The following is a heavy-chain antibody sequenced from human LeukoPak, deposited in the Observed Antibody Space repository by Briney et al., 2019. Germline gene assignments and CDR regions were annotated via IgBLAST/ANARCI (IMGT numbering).Heavy chain of an antibody. V-gene: IGHV3-30*18. D-gene: IGHD4-17*01. CDR3: AKDRPVTTHY. CDR1: GFTFSSYG. CDR2: ISYDGSNK. Sequence: PGGSLRLSCAASGFTFSSYGMHWVRQAPGKGLEWVAVISYDGSNKYYADSVKGRFTISRDNSKNTLYLQMNSLRAEDTAVYHCAKDRPVTTHYWGQGTLVTVSS. J-gene: IGHJ4*02.